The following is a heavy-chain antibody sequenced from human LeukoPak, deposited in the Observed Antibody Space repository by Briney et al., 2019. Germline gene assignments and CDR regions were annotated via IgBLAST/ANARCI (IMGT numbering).Heavy chain of an antibody. V-gene: IGHV3-7*01. CDR1: GLSFSNYW. Sequence: QTGGSLRLSCAASGLSFSNYWMTWVRQAPGKGLEWVATIKQDGSEEYYVDSVKGRFTISRDNAKNSLYLQMNSLRAEDTAVYYCARGYRIVDLFCALLWGQGTMVTVSS. D-gene: IGHD1-26*01. J-gene: IGHJ3*01. CDR3: ARGYRIVDLFCALL. CDR2: IKQDGSEE.